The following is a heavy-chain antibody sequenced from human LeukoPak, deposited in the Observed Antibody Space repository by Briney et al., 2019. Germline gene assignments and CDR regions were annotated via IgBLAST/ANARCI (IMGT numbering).Heavy chain of an antibody. CDR1: GDSFSSNSAA. J-gene: IGHJ4*02. V-gene: IGHV6-1*01. CDR2: TYYRSKWYN. CDR3: ARGGSYSFDY. Sequence: SQTLSLTCAIAGDSFSSNSAAWDWIRQSPSRGLEWLGRTYYRSKWYNSYAESVKSRIRINPDTSKNQFSLQLNSVTPEDTAVYYCARGGSYSFDYWGQGTLVTVSS. D-gene: IGHD1-26*01.